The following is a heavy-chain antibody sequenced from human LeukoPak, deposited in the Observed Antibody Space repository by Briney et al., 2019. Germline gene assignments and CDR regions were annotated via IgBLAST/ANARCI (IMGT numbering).Heavy chain of an antibody. V-gene: IGHV3-23*01. CDR2: ISRSGVAT. D-gene: IGHD3-22*01. Sequence: GGSLRLSCAASGFTFTSFAMSWVRQAPGKGLEWVSTISRSGVATYYANSVKGRFTISRDNSKNTVYLQMNSLRAEDTAMYYCAKHSHDGSAPYYEVQLDYWGQGTLVTVSS. CDR1: GFTFTSFA. CDR3: AKHSHDGSAPYYEVQLDY. J-gene: IGHJ4*02.